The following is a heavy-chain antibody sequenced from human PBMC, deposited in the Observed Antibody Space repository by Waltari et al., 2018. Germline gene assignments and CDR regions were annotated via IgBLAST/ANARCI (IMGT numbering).Heavy chain of an antibody. CDR3: ARSGGYIDY. D-gene: IGHD2-15*01. V-gene: IGHV3-74*01. CDR2: NNKNGDAT. CDR1: GFSFSGSW. J-gene: IGHJ4*02. Sequence: EVNLVESGGGLVQPGGSLRLSCAASGFSFSGSWMHWVRQAPGKGLVWVSRNNKNGDATSYADSVKGRFTISKDNAKNTLYLEMNSLRAEDTAVYYCARSGGYIDYWGQGTLVTVSS.